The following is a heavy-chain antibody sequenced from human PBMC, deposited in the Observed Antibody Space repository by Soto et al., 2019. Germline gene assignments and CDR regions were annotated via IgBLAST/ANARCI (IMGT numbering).Heavy chain of an antibody. CDR2: SHHSGGT. V-gene: IGHV4-4*02. CDR3: ARERNYAFSLGY. J-gene: IGHJ4*02. Sequence: HVQPQESGPGLVRPSGTLSLTCAVSGGSISSDRWWSWVRQSPGRGLEWIGESHHSGGTNYNPSLKSRVTISVDKSKDQSSLKLNSVTAADTAVYYCARERNYAFSLGYWGQGTLVTVSS. CDR1: GGSISSDRW. D-gene: IGHD3-16*01.